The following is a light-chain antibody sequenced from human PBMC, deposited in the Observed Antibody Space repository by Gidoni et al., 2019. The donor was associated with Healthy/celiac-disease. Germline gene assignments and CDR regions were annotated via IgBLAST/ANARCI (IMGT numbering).Light chain of an antibody. CDR2: GAS. V-gene: IGKV3-15*01. CDR3: QQYNNWPPLT. CDR1: QIVSSN. Sequence: EIVMTQSPPTLSVSPGERATLSCRASQIVSSNLAWYQQKPGQAPRLLIYGASTRATGIPARFSGSGSGTEFTLTISSLQYEDFAVYYCQQYNNWPPLTFGGGTKVEIK. J-gene: IGKJ4*01.